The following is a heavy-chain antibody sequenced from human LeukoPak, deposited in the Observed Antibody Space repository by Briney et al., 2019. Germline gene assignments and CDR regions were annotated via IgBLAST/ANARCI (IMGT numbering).Heavy chain of an antibody. CDR2: LSGGGGDT. Sequence: PGGSLRLSCAASGFTFSSYAMSWVRQAPGKGPEWVSSLSGGGGDTYYADSVNGRFTIFRDNSKKTLYLQMNSLRAEDTAVYYCAKDRYYDSRRAYDYWGQGTLVTVSS. J-gene: IGHJ4*02. CDR1: GFTFSSYA. D-gene: IGHD3-22*01. CDR3: AKDRYYDSRRAYDY. V-gene: IGHV3-23*01.